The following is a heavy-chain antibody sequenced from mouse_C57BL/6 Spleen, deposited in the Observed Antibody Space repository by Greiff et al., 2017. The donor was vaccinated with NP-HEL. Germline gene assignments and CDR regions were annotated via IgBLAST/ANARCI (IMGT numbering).Heavy chain of an antibody. CDR3: ASPYGSSPSFAY. CDR1: GFNIKDYY. V-gene: IGHV14-2*01. Sequence: VQLKQSGAELVKPGASVKLSCTASGFNIKDYYMHWVKQRTEQGLEWIGRIDPEDGETKYAPKFQGKATITADTSSNTAYLQLSSLTSEDTAVYYCASPYGSSPSFAYWGQGTLVTVSA. D-gene: IGHD1-1*01. CDR2: IDPEDGET. J-gene: IGHJ3*01.